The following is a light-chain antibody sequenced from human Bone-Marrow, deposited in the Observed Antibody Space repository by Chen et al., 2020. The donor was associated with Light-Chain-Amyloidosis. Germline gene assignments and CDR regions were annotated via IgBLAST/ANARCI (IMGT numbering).Light chain of an antibody. Sequence: EIVLTQSPGTLSLSPGERATLSCRASQSASSSYFAWYRQKPGQAPRLLIYGASRRATGIPDRFSGSGSGTDFTLTISRLDPEDFAVYYCQQYGSSPYTFGQGTKLEIK. J-gene: IGKJ2*01. CDR3: QQYGSSPYT. V-gene: IGKV3-20*01. CDR1: QSASSSY. CDR2: GAS.